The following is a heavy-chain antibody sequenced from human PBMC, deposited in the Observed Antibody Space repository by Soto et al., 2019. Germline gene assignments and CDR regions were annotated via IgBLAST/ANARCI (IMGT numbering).Heavy chain of an antibody. CDR1: GFTFSSYG. CDR2: IWYDGSNK. CDR3: ARDSLARQQRTEYMDV. J-gene: IGHJ6*02. D-gene: IGHD6-13*01. V-gene: IGHV3-33*01. Sequence: GGSLRLSCAASGFTFSSYGMHWVRQAPGKGLEWVAVIWYDGSNKYYADSVKGRFTISRDNSKNTLYLQMNSLRAEDTAVYYCARDSLARQQRTEYMDVWGQGTTVTVSS.